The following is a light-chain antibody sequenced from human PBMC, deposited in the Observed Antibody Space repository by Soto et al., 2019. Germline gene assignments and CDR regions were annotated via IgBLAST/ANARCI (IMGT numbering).Light chain of an antibody. J-gene: IGKJ1*01. CDR1: QSISSGH. CDR2: GAS. Sequence: DIELTQSPGTLSLSPGDRASLSCRASQSISSGHLAWYQQKPGQAPRLLIYGASSRATGIPDRFSGSGSGTDFTLTISRLEPEDYAVYYCQQYGHSLWTFGQGTKVDI. V-gene: IGKV3-20*01. CDR3: QQYGHSLWT.